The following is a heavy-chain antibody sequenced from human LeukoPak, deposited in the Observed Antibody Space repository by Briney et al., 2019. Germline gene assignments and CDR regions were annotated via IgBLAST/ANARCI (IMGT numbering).Heavy chain of an antibody. CDR1: RFTFSSYS. Sequence: PGGSLRLSCAASRFTFSSYSMNWVRQAPGKGLEWVSSISSSSSYIYYADSVKGRFAISRDNSKNTLYLQMNSLRAEDTAVYYCARKNVIHAFDIWGQGTMVTVS. CDR3: ARKNVIHAFDI. V-gene: IGHV3-21*04. CDR2: ISSSSSYI. J-gene: IGHJ3*02. D-gene: IGHD1-1*01.